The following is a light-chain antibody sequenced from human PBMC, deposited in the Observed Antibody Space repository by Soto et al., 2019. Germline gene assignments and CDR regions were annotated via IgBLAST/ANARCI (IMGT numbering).Light chain of an antibody. V-gene: IGKV3-20*01. CDR2: GAY. CDR1: QSVSSAY. CDR3: HQFGISPYT. J-gene: IGKJ2*01. Sequence: EIVLTQSPGTLSLSPGERATLSCRASQSVSSAYILWLQQKPGQAPSLLIYGAYYRAAGIPDRFGGSGSGTDFTLTISRLEPADFAVYYCHQFGISPYTFGEGTKLEIK.